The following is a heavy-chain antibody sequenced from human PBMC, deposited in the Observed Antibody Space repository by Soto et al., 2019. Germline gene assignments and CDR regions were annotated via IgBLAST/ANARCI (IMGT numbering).Heavy chain of an antibody. Sequence: QVQLVQSGAEVKKPGASVNVSCKASGYTFTVYYMHWVRQDPGQGLEWMGWINPKSGGTMYPQKLQGRVTMTWDTSISTAYMALTRPRSDDTAVYYCARDLAKGGGSAGFDYWGQGTLVTVSS. CDR2: INPKSGGT. D-gene: IGHD1-26*01. CDR3: ARDLAKGGGSAGFDY. CDR1: GYTFTVYY. J-gene: IGHJ4*02. V-gene: IGHV1-2*02.